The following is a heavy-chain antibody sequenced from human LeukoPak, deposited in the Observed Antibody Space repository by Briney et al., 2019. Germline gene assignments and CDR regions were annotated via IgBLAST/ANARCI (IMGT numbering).Heavy chain of an antibody. V-gene: IGHV4-34*01. CDR1: GGSFSGYY. D-gene: IGHD1-26*01. CDR3: ARTSTGSQYDAFDI. CDR2: INHSGST. J-gene: IGHJ3*02. Sequence: SETLSLTCAVYGGSFSGYYWSWIRQPPGKGLEWIGEINHSGSTNYNPSLKSRVTISVDTSKNQFSLKLNSVTAADTAVYYCARTSTGSQYDAFDIWGQGTMVTVSS.